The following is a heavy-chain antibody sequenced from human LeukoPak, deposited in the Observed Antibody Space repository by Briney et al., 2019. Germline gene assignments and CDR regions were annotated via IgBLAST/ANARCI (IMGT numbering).Heavy chain of an antibody. CDR3: AKDLSVTTYLKYFHH. J-gene: IGHJ1*01. D-gene: IGHD4-17*01. CDR1: GFTFSGSA. CDR2: IRSKANSYVT. Sequence: PGGSLRLSCAASGFTFSGSAMHWVRQASGKGLEWVGRIRSKANSYVTAYAASVKGRFTISRDDSKNTLYLQMNSLRADDTAVYYCAKDLSVTTYLKYFHHWGQGTLVTVSS. V-gene: IGHV3-73*01.